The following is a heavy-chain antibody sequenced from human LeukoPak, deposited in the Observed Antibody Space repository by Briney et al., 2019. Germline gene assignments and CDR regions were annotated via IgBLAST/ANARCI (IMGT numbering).Heavy chain of an antibody. CDR2: ISSSCSTM. CDR1: GFTFSDYY. Sequence: GGSLRLSCAASGFTFSDYYMSWIRQAPGKGLEWVSYISSSCSTMYYADSVKGRFTISRDNAMNSLYLQMNSLRAEDTAVYYCARVHRQWLVEGGYYFDYWGQGTLVTVSS. J-gene: IGHJ4*02. V-gene: IGHV3-11*01. D-gene: IGHD6-19*01. CDR3: ARVHRQWLVEGGYYFDY.